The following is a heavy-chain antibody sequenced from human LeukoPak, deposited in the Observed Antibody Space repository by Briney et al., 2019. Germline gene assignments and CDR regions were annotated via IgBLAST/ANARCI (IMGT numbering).Heavy chain of an antibody. CDR2: IYTSGST. V-gene: IGHV4-61*02. Sequence: PSQTLSLTCTVSGGSISSGSYSWSWIRQPAGKGLEWIGRIYTSGSTNYNPSLKSRVTISVDTSKNQFSLKLSSVTAADTAVYYCARVAYCGGDCNDAFDIWGQGTMVTVSS. D-gene: IGHD2-21*02. CDR3: ARVAYCGGDCNDAFDI. J-gene: IGHJ3*02. CDR1: GGSISSGSYS.